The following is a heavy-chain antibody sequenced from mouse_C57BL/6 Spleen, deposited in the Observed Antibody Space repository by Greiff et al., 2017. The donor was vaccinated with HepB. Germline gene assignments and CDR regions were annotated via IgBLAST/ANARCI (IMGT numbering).Heavy chain of an antibody. CDR1: GYTFTSYW. D-gene: IGHD2-1*01. CDR3: ARDGNYPYYAMDY. CDR2: IAPNSGGT. J-gene: IGHJ4*01. V-gene: IGHV1-72*01. Sequence: VQLQQPGAELVKPGASVKLSCKASGYTFTSYWMHWVKQRPGRGLEWIGRIAPNSGGTKYNEKFKSTATLTVDKPSSTAYMQLSSLTSADSAVYYCARDGNYPYYAMDYWGQGTSVTVSS.